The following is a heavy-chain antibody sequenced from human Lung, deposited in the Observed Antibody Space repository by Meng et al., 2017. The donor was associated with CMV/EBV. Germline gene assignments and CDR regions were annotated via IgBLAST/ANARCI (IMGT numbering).Heavy chain of an antibody. CDR1: GLSFNRHS. CDR2: ISGTSDYT. V-gene: IGHV3-21*06. D-gene: IGHD1-1*01. CDR3: ASWNDIDDYMYSFDY. J-gene: IGHJ4*02. Sequence: GESXKISCAGSGLSFNRHSLNWVRQTPGKGLEWVSRISGTSDYTWYADPVKGRFTISRDNARSSLYLQMNSLRPEDTAVYYCASWNDIDDYMYSFDYWGQGVXVTVSS.